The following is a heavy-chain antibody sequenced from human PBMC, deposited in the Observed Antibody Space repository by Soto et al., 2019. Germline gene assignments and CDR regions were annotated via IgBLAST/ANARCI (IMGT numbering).Heavy chain of an antibody. V-gene: IGHV4-34*01. Sequence: SETLSLTCAVYGESFSGYYWSWIRQPPGKGLEWIGEINHSGSTNYNPSLKSRVTISVDTSKNQFSLKLSSVTAADTAVYYCALFNSSGYSVDYWGQGTLVTVSS. J-gene: IGHJ4*02. CDR2: INHSGST. CDR1: GESFSGYY. CDR3: ALFNSSGYSVDY. D-gene: IGHD3-22*01.